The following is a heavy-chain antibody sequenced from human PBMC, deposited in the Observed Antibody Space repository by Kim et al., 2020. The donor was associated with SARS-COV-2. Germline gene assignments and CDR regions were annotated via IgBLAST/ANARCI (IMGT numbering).Heavy chain of an antibody. Sequence: NTKYSQNFQGRVTITRDTSASTAYMEVSSLRSEDTAVYYCARDRMGYFDYWGQGTLVTVSS. J-gene: IGHJ4*02. CDR3: ARDRMGYFDY. CDR2: NT. V-gene: IGHV1-3*01. D-gene: IGHD3-16*01.